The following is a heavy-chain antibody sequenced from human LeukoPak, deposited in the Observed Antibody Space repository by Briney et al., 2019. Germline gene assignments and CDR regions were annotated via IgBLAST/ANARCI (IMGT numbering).Heavy chain of an antibody. CDR1: GFTFSSYS. J-gene: IGHJ1*01. CDR3: ARDPDYYDSSGYQGSEHFQH. D-gene: IGHD3-22*01. Sequence: PGGSLRLSCAASGFTFSSYSMNWVRQAPGKGLEWVSSISSSSSYIYYADSVKGRFTISRDNAKNSLYLQMNSLRAEDTAVYYCARDPDYYDSSGYQGSEHFQHWGQGTLVTVSS. V-gene: IGHV3-21*01. CDR2: ISSSSSYI.